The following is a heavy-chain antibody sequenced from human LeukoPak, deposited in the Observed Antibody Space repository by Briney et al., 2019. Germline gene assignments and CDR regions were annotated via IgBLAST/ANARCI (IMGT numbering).Heavy chain of an antibody. V-gene: IGHV3-53*01. CDR1: GFTLSSNY. CDR2: IYSGGST. J-gene: IGHJ4*02. Sequence: GGSLRLSCAASGFTLSSNYMSWVRQAPGKGLEWVSVIYSGGSTYYADSLKGRFTISRDNAKNSLYLQMNSLRAEDTAVYYCARDLMGIAYRGAFYYWGQGTLVTVSS. CDR3: ARDLMGIAYRGAFYY. D-gene: IGHD6-13*01.